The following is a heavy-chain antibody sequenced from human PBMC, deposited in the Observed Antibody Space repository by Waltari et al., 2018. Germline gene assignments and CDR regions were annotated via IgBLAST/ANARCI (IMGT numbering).Heavy chain of an antibody. V-gene: IGHV3-30*02. Sequence: QVQLVESGGGVVQPGGSLRLSCAASGFTFSSSGMHWVRQAPGKGLEWVAFIRYDGSNKYYADSVKGRFTISRDNSKNTLYLQMNSLRAEDTAVYYCAASYDILTGYPFSWVGDYWGQGTLVTVSS. CDR3: AASYDILTGYPFSWVGDY. J-gene: IGHJ4*02. CDR1: GFTFSSSG. D-gene: IGHD3-9*01. CDR2: IRYDGSNK.